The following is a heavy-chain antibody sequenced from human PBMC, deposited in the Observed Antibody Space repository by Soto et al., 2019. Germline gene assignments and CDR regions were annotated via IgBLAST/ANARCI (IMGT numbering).Heavy chain of an antibody. CDR2: ISSTTNYI. V-gene: IGHV3-21*06. J-gene: IGHJ4*02. Sequence: PGVSLRLSCAASGFTFTRYSMNWVRQGPGKGLEWVSSISSTTNYIYYGDSMKGRFTISRDNAKNSLYLEMNSLRAEDTAVYYCARESEDLTSNFDYWGQGTLVTVS. CDR3: ARESEDLTSNFDY. CDR1: GFTFTRYS.